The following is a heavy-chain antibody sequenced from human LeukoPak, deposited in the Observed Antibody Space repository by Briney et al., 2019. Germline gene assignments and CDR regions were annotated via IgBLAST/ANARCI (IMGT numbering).Heavy chain of an antibody. CDR2: IYTSGST. J-gene: IGHJ4*02. CDR3: AREVYDYVWGSYLDYFDY. Sequence: PSETLSLTCTVSGGFISSGSYYWGWIRQPAGKGLEWIGRIYTSGSTNYNPSLKSRVTISVDTSKNQFSLKLSSVTAADTAVYYCAREVYDYVWGSYLDYFDYWGQGTLVTVSS. CDR1: GGFISSGSYY. D-gene: IGHD3-16*01. V-gene: IGHV4-61*02.